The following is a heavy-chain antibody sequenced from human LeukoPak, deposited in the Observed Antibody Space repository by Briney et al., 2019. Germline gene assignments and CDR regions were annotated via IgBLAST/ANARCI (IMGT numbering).Heavy chain of an antibody. CDR2: ISGSGGST. CDR3: AKSAAMAYINY. J-gene: IGHJ4*02. D-gene: IGHD2-2*01. V-gene: IGHV3-23*01. Sequence: GGSLRLSCAAPGFTYSIYAMSWGRQAPGKGLEWVSAISGSGGSTYYADSVKGRFTISRDNSKNTLYLQMNSLRAEDTAVYYCAKSAAMAYINYWGQGTLVTVSS. CDR1: GFTYSIYA.